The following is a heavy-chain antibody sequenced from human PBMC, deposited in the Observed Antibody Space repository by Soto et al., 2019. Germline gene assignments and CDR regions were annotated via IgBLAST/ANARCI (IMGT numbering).Heavy chain of an antibody. CDR3: ATPRAGTHGYGY. CDR1: GITLSNAW. CDR2: IKSKADGSTT. D-gene: IGHD5-18*01. J-gene: IGHJ4*02. V-gene: IGHV3-15*01. Sequence: EVQLVESGGGLVKPGGSLRLSCAASGITLSNAWMTWVRQAPGKGPEWVGRIKSKADGSTTEYGSPVKDRFIITRDDSENTRDLQMHSLKTEDTAVYYCATPRAGTHGYGYWGQGTLVTVSS.